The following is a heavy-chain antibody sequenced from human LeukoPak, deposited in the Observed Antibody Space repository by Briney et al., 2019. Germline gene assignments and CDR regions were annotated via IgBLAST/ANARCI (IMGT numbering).Heavy chain of an antibody. D-gene: IGHD6-19*01. CDR3: ARGADTGCSSDS. CDR1: GFTFSNYW. CDR2: INSDARST. Sequence: GGSLRLSCAASGFTFSNYWMHWVRQAPGKGLVWVSRINSDARSTSYADCVKGRFTISRDNAKNTLYLQMNSLRAEDTAVYYCARGADTGCSSDSWGQGTLVTVSS. V-gene: IGHV3-74*01. J-gene: IGHJ5*02.